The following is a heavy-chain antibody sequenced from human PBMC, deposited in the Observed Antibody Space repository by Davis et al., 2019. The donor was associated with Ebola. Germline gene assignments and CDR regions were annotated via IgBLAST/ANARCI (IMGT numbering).Heavy chain of an antibody. CDR3: ACYVLG. CDR2: INRDGTTT. CDR1: GFTFSNNW. Sequence: GESLKISCSVSGFTFSNNWMSWVRQVPGKGLVWVSSINRDGTTTTYADSVKGRSTISRDNAKNTLFLQMNSLRVEDTAVYYCACYVLGWGQGTLVTVSS. V-gene: IGHV3-74*01. J-gene: IGHJ4*02. D-gene: IGHD2-8*01.